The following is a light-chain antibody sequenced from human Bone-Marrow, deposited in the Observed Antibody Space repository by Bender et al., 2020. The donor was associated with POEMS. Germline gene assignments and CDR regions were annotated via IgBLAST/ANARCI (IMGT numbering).Light chain of an antibody. CDR1: SSDIGGYNY. J-gene: IGLJ3*02. CDR2: EAN. Sequence: QSVLTQPPSVSGSPGQSITISCTGTSSDIGGYNYVSWFQHHPGKVPKLLIYEANQRPSGVSTRFSGSNSANTASLTISGLQAEDEADYYCCSFAGRSTWVFGGGSKLTVL. CDR3: CSFAGRSTWV. V-gene: IGLV2-23*01.